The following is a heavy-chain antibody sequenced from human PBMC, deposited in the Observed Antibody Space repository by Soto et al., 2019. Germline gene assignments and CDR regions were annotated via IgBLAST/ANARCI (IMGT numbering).Heavy chain of an antibody. CDR3: ANLPDFDYIWGSYSGY. J-gene: IGHJ4*02. V-gene: IGHV3-30*18. D-gene: IGHD3-16*01. Sequence: QVQLVESGGGVVQPGRSLRLSCAASASAFSNYGMHWVRQPPGKGLEWMAVISFDGNKTHYADSVRGRFTISRDNSKNTLYLQMNSLRAEDTAIDYCANLPDFDYIWGSYSGYWGQGTLVTVSS. CDR2: ISFDGNKT. CDR1: ASAFSNYG.